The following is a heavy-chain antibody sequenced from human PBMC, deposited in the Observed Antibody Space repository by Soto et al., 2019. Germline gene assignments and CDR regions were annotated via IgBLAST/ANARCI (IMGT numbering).Heavy chain of an antibody. CDR2: IYYSGST. J-gene: IGHJ4*02. D-gene: IGHD3-9*01. CDR1: GGCISSYY. Sequence: SETLSLTCTVSGGCISSYYWSWIRQPPGKGLGWIGYIYYSGSTNYNPSLKSRVTISVDTSKNQFSLKLSSVTAADTAVYYCARHPKILRDYCGHFDYWGQGTLVTVSS. V-gene: IGHV4-59*08. CDR3: ARHPKILRDYCGHFDY.